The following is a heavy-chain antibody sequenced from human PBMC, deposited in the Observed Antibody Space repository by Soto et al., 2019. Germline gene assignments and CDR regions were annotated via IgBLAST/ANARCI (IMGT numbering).Heavy chain of an antibody. J-gene: IGHJ4*02. CDR2: ISAYNGNT. D-gene: IGHD3-10*01. CDR3: ASGWFGEFVYQFDY. V-gene: IGHV1-18*01. CDR1: GYTFTSYG. Sequence: QVQLVQSGAEVKKPGASVKVSCKPSGYTFTSYGITWVRQAPGQGLERMGWISAYNGNTNYAQKFQGRVTMTTDTSTSTAYMELRSLGSDDTAVYYCASGWFGEFVYQFDYWGQGTLVTVSS.